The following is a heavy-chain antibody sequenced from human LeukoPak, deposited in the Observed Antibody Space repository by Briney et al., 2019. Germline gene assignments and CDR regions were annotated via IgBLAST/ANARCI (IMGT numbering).Heavy chain of an antibody. J-gene: IGHJ6*04. D-gene: IGHD1-26*01. CDR1: GFTFSSYE. CDR2: ISSSGSTI. V-gene: IGHV3-48*03. Sequence: GGSLRLSCAASGFTFSSYEVNWVRQAPGKGLEWVSYISSSGSTIYYADTVKGRFTISRDNAKNSLYLQMNSLRAEDTAVYYCARDVGYYYGMDVWGKGTTVTVSS. CDR3: ARDVGYYYGMDV.